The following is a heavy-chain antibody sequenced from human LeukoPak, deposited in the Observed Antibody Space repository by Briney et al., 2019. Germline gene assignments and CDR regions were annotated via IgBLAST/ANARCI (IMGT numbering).Heavy chain of an antibody. CDR3: ARRTRRGPAQT. J-gene: IGHJ5*02. Sequence: SETLSLTCAVYGGSFSGYYWSWIRQPPGKGLEWIGEINHSGSTNYNPSLKSRVTISVDTSKNQFSLKLSSVTAADTAVYYCARRTRRGPAQTWGQGTLVTVSS. V-gene: IGHV4-34*01. CDR2: INHSGST. D-gene: IGHD5-12*01. CDR1: GGSFSGYY.